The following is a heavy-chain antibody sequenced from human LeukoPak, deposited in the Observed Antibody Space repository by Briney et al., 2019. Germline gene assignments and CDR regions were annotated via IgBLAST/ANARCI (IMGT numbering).Heavy chain of an antibody. J-gene: IGHJ3*02. CDR2: IYSGGST. V-gene: IGHV3-53*01. CDR3: AREIVVVTARVGAFDI. D-gene: IGHD2-21*02. Sequence: GGSLRLSCAPSGFTLSSNYMSWGRQAPGKGLEWGSVIYSGGSTYYATYVKGRFTICRDNSKNTLYIQMNSLRAEDTAVYYCAREIVVVTARVGAFDIWGQGTMVTVSS. CDR1: GFTLSSNY.